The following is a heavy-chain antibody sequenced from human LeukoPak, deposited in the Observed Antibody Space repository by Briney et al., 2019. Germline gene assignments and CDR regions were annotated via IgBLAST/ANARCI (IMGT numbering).Heavy chain of an antibody. J-gene: IGHJ4*02. CDR1: GYTFTNFG. V-gene: IGHV1-18*01. CDR2: ISAYNGYT. CDR3: ARDEGIVIVPGTHDY. D-gene: IGHD2-2*01. Sequence: GASVTVSFKCYGYTFTNFGITWVRQAPGQGREWMGWISAYNGYTNYAQKLQGRVTMTTETSTSTVYMELRSLRFDDTAVYYCARDEGIVIVPGTHDYWGQGTLVTVSS.